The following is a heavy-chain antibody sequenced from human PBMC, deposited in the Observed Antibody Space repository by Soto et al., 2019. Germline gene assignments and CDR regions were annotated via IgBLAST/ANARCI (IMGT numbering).Heavy chain of an antibody. Sequence: ASVKVSCKASGGTFSSYTISWVRQAPGQGLEWMGRIIPILGIANYAQKFQGRVTITADKSTSTAYMELSSLRSEDTAVYYCARDHSGHEAPLDYWGQGTLVTVSS. D-gene: IGHD5-12*01. CDR2: IIPILGIA. V-gene: IGHV1-69*04. CDR1: GGTFSSYT. CDR3: ARDHSGHEAPLDY. J-gene: IGHJ4*02.